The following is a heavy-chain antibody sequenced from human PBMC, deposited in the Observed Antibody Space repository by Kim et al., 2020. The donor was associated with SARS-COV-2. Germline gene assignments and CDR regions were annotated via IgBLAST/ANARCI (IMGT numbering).Heavy chain of an antibody. CDR1: GFTFSNAW. CDR3: TSAEDYYGSGSYLSSNDY. Sequence: GGSLRLSCAASGFTFSNAWMSWVRQAPGKGLEWVGRIKSKTDGGTTDYAAPVKGRFTISRDDSKNTLYLQMNSLKTEDTAVYYCTSAEDYYGSGSYLSSNDYWGQGTLVTVSS. CDR2: IKSKTDGGTT. V-gene: IGHV3-15*01. D-gene: IGHD3-10*01. J-gene: IGHJ4*02.